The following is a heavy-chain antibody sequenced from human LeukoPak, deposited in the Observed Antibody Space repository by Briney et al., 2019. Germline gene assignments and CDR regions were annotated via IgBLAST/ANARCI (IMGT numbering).Heavy chain of an antibody. CDR2: INNDGTGT. V-gene: IGHV3-74*01. Sequence: GGSLRLSCAASGFTFSNYWMHWVRQAPGKGLVWVSRINNDGTGTIYADSVKGRFTISRDNAKNTIYLQMNSLGAEDTAVYYCVRSSRQDFDIWGQGTKVTVSS. J-gene: IGHJ3*02. CDR1: GFTFSNYW. CDR3: VRSSRQDFDI. D-gene: IGHD6-13*01.